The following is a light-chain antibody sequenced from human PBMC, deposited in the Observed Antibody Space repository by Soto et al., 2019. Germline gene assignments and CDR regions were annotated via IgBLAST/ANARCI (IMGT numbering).Light chain of an antibody. CDR2: KAS. J-gene: IGKJ3*01. CDR1: QSISVW. V-gene: IGKV1-5*03. CDR3: QQYKTYPPT. Sequence: DIPMTQSPSTLSASVGDRVTITCRASQSISVWLAWYQQKPGKAPNLLIYKASSLQGGVPSRFSGSGSGTEFSLTISSLQPDDLATYYCQQYKTYPPTFGPGTKVDIK.